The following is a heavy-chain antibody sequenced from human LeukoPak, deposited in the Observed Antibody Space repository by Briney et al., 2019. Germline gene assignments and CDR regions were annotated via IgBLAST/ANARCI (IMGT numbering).Heavy chain of an antibody. CDR2: INHSGYT. CDR3: ARGEVGEFDH. Sequence: SETLSLTCAVSGVSFNDYYWSWVRQAPGKGLEWIGEINHSGYTNDSPSLKSRVTISVDTSKNLFSLTLASVTAPDTAVYFCARGEVGEFDHWGQGTLVTVSS. J-gene: IGHJ4*02. V-gene: IGHV4-34*01. CDR1: GVSFNDYY. D-gene: IGHD1-26*01.